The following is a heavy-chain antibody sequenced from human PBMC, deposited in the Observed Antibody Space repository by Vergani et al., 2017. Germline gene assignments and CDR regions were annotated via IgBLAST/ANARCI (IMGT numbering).Heavy chain of an antibody. CDR2: MNPNSGNT. J-gene: IGHJ6*02. V-gene: IGHV1-8*01. CDR3: ARALEWLLGV. D-gene: IGHD3-3*01. Sequence: QVQLVQSGAEVKTPGASVKVSCKASGYTFTRYDIHWVRQATGQGLAWMGCMNPNSGNTGYSQKFQGRLTITRNTAISTAYMELSSLRSEDTAVYYCARALEWLLGVWGQGTTVTVSS. CDR1: GYTFTRYD.